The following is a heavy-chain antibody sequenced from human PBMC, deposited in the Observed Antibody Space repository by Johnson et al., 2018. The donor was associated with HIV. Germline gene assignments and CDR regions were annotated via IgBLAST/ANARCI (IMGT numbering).Heavy chain of an antibody. V-gene: IGHV3-23*04. D-gene: IGHD1-26*01. Sequence: MQLVESGGGVVQPGGSLRLSCAASGFTVSSNFMTWVRQAPGKGLEWVSVISGSGGCTYYADSVKGRFTISRDNAKNSLYLQMNRLRAEDTTLYYCARYSGSYYTIAFESWGQGAMVTVSS. J-gene: IGHJ3*02. CDR1: GFTVSSNF. CDR3: ARYSGSYYTIAFES. CDR2: ISGSGGCT.